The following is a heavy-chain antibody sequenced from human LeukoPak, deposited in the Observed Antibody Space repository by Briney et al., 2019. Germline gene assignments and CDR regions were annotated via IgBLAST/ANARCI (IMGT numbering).Heavy chain of an antibody. D-gene: IGHD4-11*01. CDR2: IYYSGST. Sequence: PSETLSLTCTVSGGAISTYYWSWIRQTPGMGLEWIGYIYYSGSTNYNPSLKSRVTISVDTSKNQFSLKLSSVTAADTAVYYCASYSNWGAVDYWGQGTLVTVSS. V-gene: IGHV4-59*01. CDR1: GGAISTYY. J-gene: IGHJ4*02. CDR3: ASYSNWGAVDY.